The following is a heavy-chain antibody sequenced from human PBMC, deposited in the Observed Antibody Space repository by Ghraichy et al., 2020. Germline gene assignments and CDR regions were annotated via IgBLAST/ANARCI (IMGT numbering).Heavy chain of an antibody. Sequence: GGSLRLSCAASGFTFSDYFMTWIRQAPGKGLEWVSYISFSGSPTTYADAVRGRFTISRDNAKSTLYLQMNSLRAEDTAVYYCARGYSYSAGRTFDIWGQGTLVTVSS. CDR1: GFTFSDYF. J-gene: IGHJ4*02. V-gene: IGHV3-11*06. CDR3: ARGYSYSAGRTFDI. D-gene: IGHD5-18*01. CDR2: ISFSGSPT.